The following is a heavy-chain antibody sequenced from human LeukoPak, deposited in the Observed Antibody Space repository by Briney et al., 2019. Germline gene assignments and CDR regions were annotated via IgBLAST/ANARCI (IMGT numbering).Heavy chain of an antibody. Sequence: PSETLSLTCAVYGGSFSGYYWSWIRQSPEKGLEWIGEIYRSGSTNYNPSLKSRVTMSLDKSNNHFSLRLSSVTAADTAVYYCARPSSTAGGHWFDSWGQGILVTVSS. D-gene: IGHD1-1*01. CDR3: ARPSSTAGGHWFDS. CDR1: GGSFSGYY. CDR2: IYRSGST. J-gene: IGHJ5*01. V-gene: IGHV4-34*01.